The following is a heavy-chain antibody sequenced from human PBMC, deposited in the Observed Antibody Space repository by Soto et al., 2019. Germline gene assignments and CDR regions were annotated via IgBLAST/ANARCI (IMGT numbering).Heavy chain of an antibody. CDR2: ISYDGINE. J-gene: IGHJ4*02. CDR3: ARGSAGHYNSGTLLD. CDR1: GFTFSIYA. D-gene: IGHD3-10*01. V-gene: IGHV3-30-3*01. Sequence: PRGSLGLSCVSSGFTFSIYAMDWVRQAPGKGLEWVAVISYDGINEYYADSVKGRFTISIDNSKNTLYLQMNSLRAEDTAVYYCARGSAGHYNSGTLLDWGQGTLVTVSS.